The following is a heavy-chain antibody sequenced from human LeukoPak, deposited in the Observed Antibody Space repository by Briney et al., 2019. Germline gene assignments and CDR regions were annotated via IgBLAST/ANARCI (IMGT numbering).Heavy chain of an antibody. D-gene: IGHD2-2*01. CDR2: ISHDVNIK. CDR1: GFTFSSYT. V-gene: IGHV3-30-3*01. Sequence: GGSLRLSCAASGFTFSSYTLHWVRQAPGKGLEWVAIISHDVNIKFYADSVRGRFTISRDNSKNTLYLQMDSLRAEDTAVYYCARDRSPGAMRGHDASDLWGQGTMVTVSS. CDR3: ARDRSPGAMRGHDASDL. J-gene: IGHJ3*01.